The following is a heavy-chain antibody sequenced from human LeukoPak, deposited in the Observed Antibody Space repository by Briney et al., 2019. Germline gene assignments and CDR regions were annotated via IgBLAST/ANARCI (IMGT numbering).Heavy chain of an antibody. CDR2: IYYSGST. V-gene: IGHV4-59*01. CDR3: ARGRARAPDAFDI. Sequence: SETLSLTCTVSGGSISSYYWSWIRQPPGKGLEWIGYIYYSGSTNYNPSLKSRVTISVDTSKNQFSLKLSSVTAADTAVYYCARGRARAPDAFDIWGQGTIVTVSS. J-gene: IGHJ3*02. CDR1: GGSISSYY.